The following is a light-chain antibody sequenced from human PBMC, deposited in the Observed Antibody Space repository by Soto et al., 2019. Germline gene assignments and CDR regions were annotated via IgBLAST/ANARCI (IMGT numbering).Light chain of an antibody. CDR2: EVS. Sequence: QSALTQPPSASGSPGQSVTISCTGTSSDVGGYNYVSWYQQHPDKAPKLMIYEVSRRPSGVPDRFSGSKSGNTASLTVSGLQAEDEADYYCQSYDSSLSGSHVVFGGGTKLTVL. J-gene: IGLJ2*01. CDR1: SSDVGGYNY. CDR3: QSYDSSLSGSHVV. V-gene: IGLV2-8*01.